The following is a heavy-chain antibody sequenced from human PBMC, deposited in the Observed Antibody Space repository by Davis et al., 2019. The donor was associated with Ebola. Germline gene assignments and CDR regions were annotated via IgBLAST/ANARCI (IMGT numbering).Heavy chain of an antibody. V-gene: IGHV5-51*01. CDR1: GYSFTAYW. J-gene: IGHJ4*02. Sequence: KVSCKGSGYSFTAYWIGWVRQMPGKGLEWMGMFYPGDSDIRYSPPFQGRVIISADKSISTAYLQWSSLKASDSAMYYCARQMSNRGAYWGQGTLVTVSS. CDR3: ARQMSNRGAY. CDR2: FYPGDSDI.